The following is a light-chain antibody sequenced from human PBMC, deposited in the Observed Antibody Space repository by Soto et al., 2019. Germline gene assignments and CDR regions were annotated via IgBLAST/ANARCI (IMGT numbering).Light chain of an antibody. CDR3: TSYTSSSTLV. CDR1: SSDVGGYNY. Sequence: QSVLTQPASVSGSPGQSITISCTGTSSDVGGYNYVSWYQQHPGKAPKLMIYEVSNRPSGVSNRFSGSKSGNTASLTISGLQAQEEADYYCTSYTSSSTLVFGPGTKVTV. V-gene: IGLV2-14*01. J-gene: IGLJ1*01. CDR2: EVS.